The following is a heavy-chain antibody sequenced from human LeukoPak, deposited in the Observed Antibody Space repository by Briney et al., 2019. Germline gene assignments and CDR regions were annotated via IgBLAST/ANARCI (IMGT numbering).Heavy chain of an antibody. D-gene: IGHD6-13*01. Sequence: SETLSLTCTVSGGSISSYYWSWIRQPPGKGLEWIGYIYYSGSTNYNPSLKSRVTISVDTSKNQFSLKLSSVTAADTAVYYCARHGSRQLVVDYWGQGTLVTVSS. CDR3: ARHGSRQLVVDY. CDR2: IYYSGST. V-gene: IGHV4-59*08. CDR1: GGSISSYY. J-gene: IGHJ4*02.